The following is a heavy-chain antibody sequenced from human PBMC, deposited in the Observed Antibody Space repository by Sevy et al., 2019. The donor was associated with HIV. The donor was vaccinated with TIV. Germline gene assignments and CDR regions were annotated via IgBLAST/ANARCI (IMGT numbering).Heavy chain of an antibody. CDR3: ARGGRLNNWFDP. D-gene: IGHD3-10*01. CDR1: GFTFSSYW. CDR2: INSDGSST. Sequence: GGSLRLSCAASGFTFSSYWMHWVRQAPGKGLVWVSRINSDGSSTSYADSVKGRFTISRDNAKNTRYLQMNSLRAEDTAVYYCARGGRLNNWFDPWGQGTLVTVSS. V-gene: IGHV3-74*01. J-gene: IGHJ5*02.